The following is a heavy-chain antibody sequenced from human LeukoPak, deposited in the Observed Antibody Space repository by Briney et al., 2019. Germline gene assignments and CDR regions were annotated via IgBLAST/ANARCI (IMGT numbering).Heavy chain of an antibody. CDR1: GYTFTSYG. CDR3: ATCGTIIGAFDI. Sequence: ASVKVSCKASGYTFTSYGISWVRQAPGQGLEWMGWISAYDGNTNYAQKLQGRVTMTTDTSTSTAYMELRSLRSDDTAVYYCATCGTIIGAFDIWGQGTMVTVSS. CDR2: ISAYDGNT. V-gene: IGHV1-18*01. J-gene: IGHJ3*02. D-gene: IGHD1/OR15-1a*01.